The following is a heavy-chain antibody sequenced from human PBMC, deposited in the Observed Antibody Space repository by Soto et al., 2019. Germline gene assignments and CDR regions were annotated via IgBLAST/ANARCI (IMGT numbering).Heavy chain of an antibody. CDR3: ARVAGSGSHGELRY. CDR2: INPNTGGT. V-gene: IGHV1-2*02. D-gene: IGHD1-26*01. CDR1: GYTFTGYY. J-gene: IGHJ4*02. Sequence: GASVKVSCKASGYTFTGYYVHWVRQAPGQGLEWMGWINPNTGGTNYAQKFQGRVTMTSDTSITTAYMELSGLRSDDAAVYYCARVAGSGSHGELRYWGQGTLVTVSS.